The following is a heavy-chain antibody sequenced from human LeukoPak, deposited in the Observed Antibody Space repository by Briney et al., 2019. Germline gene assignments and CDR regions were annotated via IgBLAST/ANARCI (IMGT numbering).Heavy chain of an antibody. V-gene: IGHV1-2*02. J-gene: IGHJ5*02. Sequence: ASVKVSCKASGYTFTGYYMHWVRQAPGQGLEWVGWMNSKSGGTNYAQNFQGRVTMTRDTSIRTAYMDLSSLTSDDTAVYYCARGTGTSWFDVWGQGTLVTVSS. D-gene: IGHD1-7*01. CDR1: GYTFTGYY. CDR2: MNSKSGGT. CDR3: ARGTGTSWFDV.